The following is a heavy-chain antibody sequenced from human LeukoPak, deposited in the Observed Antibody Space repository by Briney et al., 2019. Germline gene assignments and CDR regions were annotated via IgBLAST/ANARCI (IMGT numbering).Heavy chain of an antibody. CDR3: VPSANYYYFDY. Sequence: ASVKVSCKASGYTFTNYHMHWVRQAPGLGFEWMGWINPKSGGTSYPQKFQGRLTMTRDTSISTAYMELSRLRSDDTAVYYCVPSANYYYFDYWGQGTLVTVSS. CDR1: GYTFTNYH. D-gene: IGHD4/OR15-4a*01. CDR2: INPKSGGT. V-gene: IGHV1-2*02. J-gene: IGHJ4*02.